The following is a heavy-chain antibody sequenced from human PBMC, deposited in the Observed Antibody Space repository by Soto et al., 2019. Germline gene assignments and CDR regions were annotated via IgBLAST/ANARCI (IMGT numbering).Heavy chain of an antibody. D-gene: IGHD2-15*01. J-gene: IGHJ5*02. CDR2: IYYSGST. CDR1: GGSISSSSYY. CDR3: AKHRDCYGATCYSGEFDP. V-gene: IGHV4-39*01. Sequence: SETLSLTCTVSGGSISSSSYYWGWIRQPPGKGLEWIGSIYYSGSTYYNPSLKSRVTISVDTSKNQFSLKLSSVTAADTAVYSCAKHRDCYGATCYSGEFDPWGQGTLVTVSS.